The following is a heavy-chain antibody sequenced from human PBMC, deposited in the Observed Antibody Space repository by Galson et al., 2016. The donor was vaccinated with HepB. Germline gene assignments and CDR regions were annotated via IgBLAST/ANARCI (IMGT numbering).Heavy chain of an antibody. V-gene: IGHV4-61*01. D-gene: IGHD6-19*01. CDR2: ISYNGRT. CDR3: ARDLARSFRSGWNAALGWFDP. Sequence: ETLSLTCTVSGGSVSSGSYYWSWIRQPPGKGLEWIGYISYNGRTNYNPSLKSRVTISVDTSKNQFSLKVSSVTAADTAVYYCARDLARSFRSGWNAALGWFDPWGQGTLVTVSS. CDR1: GGSVSSGSYY. J-gene: IGHJ5*02.